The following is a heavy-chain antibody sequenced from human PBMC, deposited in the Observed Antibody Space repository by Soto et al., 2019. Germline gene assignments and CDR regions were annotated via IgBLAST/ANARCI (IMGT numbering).Heavy chain of an antibody. Sequence: KPGGSLRLSCAVSGLTFSSHSMNWVRQAPGKGLEWVSSIYSSSNYIYYADSVKGRFTISRDNAKNSLYLQMNSLRAEDTAVYYCARTGTTWYFDYWGQGILVTVSS. CDR2: IYSSSNYI. CDR1: GLTFSSHS. CDR3: ARTGTTWYFDY. V-gene: IGHV3-21*01. J-gene: IGHJ4*02. D-gene: IGHD1-1*01.